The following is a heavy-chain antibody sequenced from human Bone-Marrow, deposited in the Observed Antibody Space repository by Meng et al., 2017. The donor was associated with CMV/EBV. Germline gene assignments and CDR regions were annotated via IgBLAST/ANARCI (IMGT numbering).Heavy chain of an antibody. CDR1: GCTFSSYA. CDR2: ISYVGSNK. D-gene: IGHD3-3*01. V-gene: IGHV3-30*14. Sequence: GESLKISCPASGCTFSSYAMHWVRQAPGKGLEWVAVISYVGSNKYYADSVKGRFTISRDNSKNTLYLQMNSLRAEDTAVYYCARERRITIFGVVIPYYYFDYWGQGTLVTVSS. CDR3: ARERRITIFGVVIPYYYFDY. J-gene: IGHJ4*02.